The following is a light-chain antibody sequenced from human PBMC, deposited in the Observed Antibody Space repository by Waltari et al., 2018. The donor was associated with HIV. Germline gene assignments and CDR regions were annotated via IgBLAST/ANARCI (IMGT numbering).Light chain of an antibody. J-gene: IGKJ1*01. CDR3: QHYHSDPPT. CDR2: DTS. CDR1: QGISNS. Sequence: IRMTQSPSSFSASVGDRVTITCRASQGISNSLDWYKQKPGKAPKLLIYDTSTLQTGVPSRFSGGGSGTDFSLTISCLQSEDFATYYCQHYHSDPPTFGQGTKVEIK. V-gene: IGKV1-8*01.